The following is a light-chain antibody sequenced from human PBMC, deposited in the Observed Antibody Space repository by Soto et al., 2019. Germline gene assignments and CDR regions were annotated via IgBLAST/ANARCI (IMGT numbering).Light chain of an antibody. CDR2: GAS. Sequence: EIVMTQSPATLSVSPGERATLSCRASQSVSSNLAWYQQKPGQAPRLLIYGASTRATGIPAKFSGSGSGTEFTLTISTLQSEDFAAYYCQQYNSSPRTFGPGTRVEIK. V-gene: IGKV3-15*01. CDR3: QQYNSSPRT. CDR1: QSVSSN. J-gene: IGKJ5*01.